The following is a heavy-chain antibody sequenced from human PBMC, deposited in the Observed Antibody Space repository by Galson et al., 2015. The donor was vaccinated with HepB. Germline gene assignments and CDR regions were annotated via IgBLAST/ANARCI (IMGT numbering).Heavy chain of an antibody. D-gene: IGHD2-2*01. CDR1: GGSFRGYY. Sequence: LSLTCAVYGGSFRGYYWSWLRQPPGKGLEWIGEINHSGSTNYNPSLKSRVTISVDTSKNQFSLKLSSVTAADTAVYYCASRGAGGYQLLGRRHFDYWGQGTLVTVSS. J-gene: IGHJ4*02. V-gene: IGHV4-34*01. CDR3: ASRGAGGYQLLGRRHFDY. CDR2: INHSGST.